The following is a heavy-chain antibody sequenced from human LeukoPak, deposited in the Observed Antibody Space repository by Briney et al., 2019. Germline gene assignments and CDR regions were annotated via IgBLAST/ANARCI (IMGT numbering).Heavy chain of an antibody. CDR1: GFTFSSYA. D-gene: IGHD4-17*01. CDR3: ARGRHYGDTFDY. V-gene: IGHV4-34*01. J-gene: IGHJ4*02. Sequence: GSLRLSCAASGFTFSSYAMHWVRQPPGKGLEWIGEINHSGSTNYNPSLKSRVTISVDTSKNQFSLKLSSVTAADTAVYYCARGRHYGDTFDYWGQGTLVTVSS. CDR2: INHSGST.